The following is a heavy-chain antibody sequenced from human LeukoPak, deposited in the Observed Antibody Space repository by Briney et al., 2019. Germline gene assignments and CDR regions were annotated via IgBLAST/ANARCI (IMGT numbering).Heavy chain of an antibody. D-gene: IGHD6-13*01. Sequence: SGGSLRLSCAASGFTFSSYAMSWVRQAPGKGLEWVSAISGSGGSTYYADSVKGRFTISRDNSKNTLYLQMNSLRAEDTAVYYCARDGPRIAAAEVYLPPPYGMDVWGQGTTVTVSS. V-gene: IGHV3-23*01. CDR1: GFTFSSYA. CDR3: ARDGPRIAAAEVYLPPPYGMDV. CDR2: ISGSGGST. J-gene: IGHJ6*02.